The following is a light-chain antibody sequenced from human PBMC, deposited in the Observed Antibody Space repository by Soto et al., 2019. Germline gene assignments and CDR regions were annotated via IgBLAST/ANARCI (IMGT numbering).Light chain of an antibody. Sequence: QSALTQPPSASGSPGQSVTISCTGTSSDVGGYNYVSWYQQHPGRPPKLMIYEVTKRPLGVPDCFSGSKSGNTASLTVSGLQAEDEADYYCSSYAGSNNYVFGPGTKLTVL. CDR2: EVT. V-gene: IGLV2-8*01. CDR1: SSDVGGYNY. J-gene: IGLJ1*01. CDR3: SSYAGSNNYV.